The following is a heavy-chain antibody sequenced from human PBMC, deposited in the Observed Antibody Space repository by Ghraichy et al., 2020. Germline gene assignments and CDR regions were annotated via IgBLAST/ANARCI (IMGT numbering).Heavy chain of an antibody. J-gene: IGHJ4*02. CDR2: ISLYSGDI. D-gene: IGHD2-8*01. V-gene: IGHV1-18*04. CDR1: GYTFSNYG. CDR3: ARDLAYADFDY. Sequence: ASVKVSCKASGYTFSNYGISWVRQAPGQGLEWVGWISLYSGDIQYTQRLQGRVTITADTSTSTSYMELRSLTSDDTAIYYCARDLAYADFDYWGQGTQVTVSS.